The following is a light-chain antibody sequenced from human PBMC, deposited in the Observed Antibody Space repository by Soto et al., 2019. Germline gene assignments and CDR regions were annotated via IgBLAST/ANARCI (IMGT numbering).Light chain of an antibody. J-gene: IGKJ4*01. CDR3: QKYNNWPRAT. CDR1: QSISSN. Sequence: IVMTQSPGTLSVSPGERATLYCPASQSISSNLAWYQQKPGQAPRLLMFRTSSRATGFPARFSGSGSGTEFNLTISSLQSEDFGVYHCQKYNNWPRATFGGGTKVDIK. V-gene: IGKV3-15*01. CDR2: RTS.